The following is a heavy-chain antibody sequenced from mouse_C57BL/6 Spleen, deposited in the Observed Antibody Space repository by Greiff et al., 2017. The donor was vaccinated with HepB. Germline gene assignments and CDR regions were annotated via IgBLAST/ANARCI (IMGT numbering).Heavy chain of an antibody. CDR3: ARPPYRYAMDY. J-gene: IGHJ4*01. CDR2: IYPRSGNT. D-gene: IGHD2-14*01. Sequence: VQLQQSGAELARPGASVKLSCKASGYTFTSYGISWVKQRTGQGLEWIGEIYPRSGNTYYNEKFKGKATLTADKSSSTAYMELLSLTSEDSAVYFCARPPYRYAMDYWGQGTSVTVSS. V-gene: IGHV1-81*01. CDR1: GYTFTSYG.